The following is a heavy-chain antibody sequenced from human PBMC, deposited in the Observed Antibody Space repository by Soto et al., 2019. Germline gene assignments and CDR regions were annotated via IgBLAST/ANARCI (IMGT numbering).Heavy chain of an antibody. CDR2: ISYDGTNK. J-gene: IGHJ4*02. CDR3: AKAQDSGYYVRTEFDY. CDR1: GFSFSNYG. D-gene: IGHD5-12*01. V-gene: IGHV3-30*18. Sequence: QVQLVESGGGVVQPGRSLRLSCAAFGFSFSNYGMHWVRQAPGKGLEWVAVISYDGTNKYYADSVKGRFTISRDDSKNXLYLQMSCLRAEDTAVYYCAKAQDSGYYVRTEFDYWGQGNLVTVSS.